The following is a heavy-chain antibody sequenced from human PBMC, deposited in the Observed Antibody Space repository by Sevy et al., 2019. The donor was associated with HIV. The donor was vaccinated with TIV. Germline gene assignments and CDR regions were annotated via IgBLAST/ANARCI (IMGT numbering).Heavy chain of an antibody. D-gene: IGHD4-17*01. CDR1: GFTFSSYS. V-gene: IGHV3-21*01. Sequence: GGSLRLSCAASGFTFSSYSMNWVRQAPGKGLEWVSSISSSSSYIYYADSVKGRFTISRDNAKNSLYLQMNSLRAEDTAVYYCARFYGDLGGGVFDYWGQGTLVTVSS. CDR2: ISSSSSYI. J-gene: IGHJ4*02. CDR3: ARFYGDLGGGVFDY.